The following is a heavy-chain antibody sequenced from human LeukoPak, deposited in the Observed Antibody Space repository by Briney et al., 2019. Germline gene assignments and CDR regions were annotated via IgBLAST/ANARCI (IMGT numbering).Heavy chain of an antibody. D-gene: IGHD6-19*01. V-gene: IGHV4-39*01. CDR3: ARTEGGWWLVDY. CDR2: IYYSGST. J-gene: IGHJ4*02. CDR1: GDSISSSSYY. Sequence: KSSETLSLTCTVSGDSISSSSYYWGWIRQPPGKGLEWIGSIYYSGSTYYNPSLKSRVTISVDTSKNQFSLKLSSVTAADTAVYYCARTEGGWWLVDYWGQGTLVTVSS.